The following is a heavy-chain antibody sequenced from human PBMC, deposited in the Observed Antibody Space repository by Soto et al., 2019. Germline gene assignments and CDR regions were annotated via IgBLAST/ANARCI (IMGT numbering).Heavy chain of an antibody. J-gene: IGHJ4*02. V-gene: IGHV3-30-3*01. Sequence: QVQLVESGGSVVQSGTSLRLSCAASGFAFESYTMQWVRQAPGKGLEWVALISYFGTEKNYADSVKGRFTVSRDNSRNILYLHMNTLSPEDTAVYYCAREFTGFDFWGQGTLVTVSS. D-gene: IGHD4-4*01. CDR3: AREFTGFDF. CDR1: GFAFESYT. CDR2: ISYFGTEK.